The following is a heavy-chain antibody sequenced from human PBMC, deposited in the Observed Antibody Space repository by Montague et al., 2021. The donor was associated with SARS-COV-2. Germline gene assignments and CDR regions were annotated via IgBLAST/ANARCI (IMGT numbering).Heavy chain of an antibody. D-gene: IGHD3-10*01. Sequence: PLRLSCAGSGFTFSDFYINWVRQAPGKGLEWLSFITGTNNGIRYSDSVKGRFTVSRDNAHSSVYLHLDSLTAEDTAVYYCARSLFYGSGGYFDFWGQGTLVAVSS. V-gene: IGHV3-11*03. CDR2: ITGTNNGI. J-gene: IGHJ4*02. CDR1: GFTFSDFY. CDR3: ARSLFYGSGGYFDF.